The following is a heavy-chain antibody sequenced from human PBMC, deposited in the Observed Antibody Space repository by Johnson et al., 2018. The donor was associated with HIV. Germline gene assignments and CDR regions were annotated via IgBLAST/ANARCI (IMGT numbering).Heavy chain of an antibody. Sequence: QVQLVESGGGVVQPGRSLRLSCAASGFTFSSYGMHWVRQAPGQGLEWVAVISYDGSNKYYADSVKGRFTISRDNSKNTLYLQMNSLRAEATAVYYCAKGAYAFDIWGQGTMVTVSS. CDR2: ISYDGSNK. CDR3: AKGAYAFDI. J-gene: IGHJ3*02. V-gene: IGHV3-30*18. CDR1: GFTFSSYG.